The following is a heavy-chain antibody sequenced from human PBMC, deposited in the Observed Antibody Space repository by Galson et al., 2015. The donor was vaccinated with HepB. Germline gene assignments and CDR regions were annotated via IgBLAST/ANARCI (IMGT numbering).Heavy chain of an antibody. CDR1: GYTFTSYG. CDR3: ARGVMASIGGSTFDY. D-gene: IGHD5-24*01. Sequence: SVKVSCKASGYTFTSYGINWVRQAPGQGLEWMGWISGYNGDASSAQKLQGRVTMTTDTSTSTAYMELRSLRSHDTAVYYCARGVMASIGGSTFDYWGQGALVTVSS. CDR2: ISGYNGDA. V-gene: IGHV1-18*01. J-gene: IGHJ4*02.